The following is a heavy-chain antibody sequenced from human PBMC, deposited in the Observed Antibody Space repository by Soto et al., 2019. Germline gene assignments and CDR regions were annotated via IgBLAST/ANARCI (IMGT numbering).Heavy chain of an antibody. D-gene: IGHD3-22*01. Sequence: PSETLSLTCSVSGGSIIRYYWSWIRQPPGKGLQWIGYSSYSGRTKFNPSLKSRVTMSVDTSNNQFSLRLSSVTAADTAVYYCARGDYYDTSGFYHYYYGLEVWGQGTTVTVYS. CDR1: GGSIIRYY. CDR3: ARGDYYDTSGFYHYYYGLEV. CDR2: SSYSGRT. J-gene: IGHJ6*02. V-gene: IGHV4-59*01.